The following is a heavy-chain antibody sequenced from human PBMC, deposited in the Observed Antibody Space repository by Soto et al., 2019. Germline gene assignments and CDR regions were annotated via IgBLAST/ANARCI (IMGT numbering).Heavy chain of an antibody. D-gene: IGHD3-22*01. CDR3: ARASYDSSTYYLDY. V-gene: IGHV4-30-4*01. J-gene: IGHJ4*02. CDR1: GASISSGDYY. Sequence: QVQLQESGPGLVKPSQTLSLTCTVSGASISSGDYYWTWIRQPPGKGLEWIGSIYYSGSTYYSPSLKSRVTISVDTSNNQFSLKLSSVTAADTAVYYCARASYDSSTYYLDYWGQGTLVTVSS. CDR2: IYYSGST.